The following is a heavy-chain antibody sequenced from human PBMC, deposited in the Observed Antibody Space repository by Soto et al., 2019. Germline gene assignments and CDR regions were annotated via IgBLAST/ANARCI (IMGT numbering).Heavy chain of an antibody. CDR1: GFTFSSYA. V-gene: IGHV3-23*01. CDR3: AKISKIYSSSWADY. J-gene: IGHJ4*02. CDR2: ISGSGGST. Sequence: EVQLLESGGGLVQPGGSLRLSCAASGFTFSSYAMSWVRQAPGKGLEWVSTISGSGGSTYYADSVKGRFTISRDNSKNTLYLQMNSLRAEDTAVYYCAKISKIYSSSWADYWGQGTLVTVSS. D-gene: IGHD6-13*01.